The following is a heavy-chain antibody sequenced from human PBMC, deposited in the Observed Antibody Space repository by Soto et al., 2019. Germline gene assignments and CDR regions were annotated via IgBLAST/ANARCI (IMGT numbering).Heavy chain of an antibody. Sequence: GGSLRLSCAASGFTFSSYGMHWVRQAPGKGLERVAVIWYDGSNKYYADSVKGRFTISRDNSKNTLYLQMNSLRAEDTAVYYCARAPLQQLVLDFDYWGQGTLVTVSS. CDR3: ARAPLQQLVLDFDY. CDR2: IWYDGSNK. CDR1: GFTFSSYG. D-gene: IGHD6-13*01. V-gene: IGHV3-33*01. J-gene: IGHJ4*02.